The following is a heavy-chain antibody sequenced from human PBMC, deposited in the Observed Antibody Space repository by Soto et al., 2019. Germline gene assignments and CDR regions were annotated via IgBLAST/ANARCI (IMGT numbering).Heavy chain of an antibody. CDR2: IIPILGIA. CDR3: ARALEFNQDGYNEY. Sequence: QVQLVPSGAEVQKPGSSVKVSCKASGGTFSSYTISWVRQAPGQGLEWMGSIIPILGIAIYAQKFQGRVTISADKSASTAYMELSSLRSEDTSVYSCARALEFNQDGYNEYWGHGNLVTVSA. D-gene: IGHD5-12*01. J-gene: IGHJ4*01. V-gene: IGHV1-69*02. CDR1: GGTFSSYT.